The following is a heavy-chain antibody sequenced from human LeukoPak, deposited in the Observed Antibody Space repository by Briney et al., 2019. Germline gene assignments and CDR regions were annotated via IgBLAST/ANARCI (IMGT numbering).Heavy chain of an antibody. J-gene: IGHJ3*02. CDR3: ARDQTPHYYDSSGYYRNDAFDI. Sequence: SGGSLRLSCAASEFTFSSYSMNWVRQAPGKGLDWVSYISSSSSTIYYADSVKGRFTISRDNAKNSLYLQMNSLRDEDTAVYYCARDQTPHYYDSSGYYRNDAFDIWGQGTMVTVSS. V-gene: IGHV3-48*02. CDR1: EFTFSSYS. CDR2: ISSSSSTI. D-gene: IGHD3-22*01.